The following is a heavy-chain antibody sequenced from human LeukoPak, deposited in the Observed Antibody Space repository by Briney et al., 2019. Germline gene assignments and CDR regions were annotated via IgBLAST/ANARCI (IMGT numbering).Heavy chain of an antibody. CDR3: ARTKGSGWSGGYYYGMDV. Sequence: ASVKVSCKASGYTFTGYYMHWVRQAPGQGLEWMGWINPNSGGTNYAQKFQGRVTMTRDTSISTAYMELSRLRSDDTAVYYCARTKGSGWSGGYYYGMDVCGQGTTVTVSS. V-gene: IGHV1-2*02. D-gene: IGHD6-19*01. J-gene: IGHJ6*02. CDR2: INPNSGGT. CDR1: GYTFTGYY.